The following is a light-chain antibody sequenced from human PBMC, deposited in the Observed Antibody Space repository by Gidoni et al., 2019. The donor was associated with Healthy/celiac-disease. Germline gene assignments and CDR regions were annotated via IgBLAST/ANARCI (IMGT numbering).Light chain of an antibody. V-gene: IGKV3-11*01. CDR1: QSVSSY. CDR3: QQRSNWPPGIT. Sequence: EIVLTQSPATLSLSPGERATLSCRASQSVSSYLAWYQQKPGQAPRLLIYDASNRATGIPARFSGSGSGTDFTLTISSLEPEDFAVYSCQQRSNWPPGITFXQXTKLEIK. CDR2: DAS. J-gene: IGKJ2*01.